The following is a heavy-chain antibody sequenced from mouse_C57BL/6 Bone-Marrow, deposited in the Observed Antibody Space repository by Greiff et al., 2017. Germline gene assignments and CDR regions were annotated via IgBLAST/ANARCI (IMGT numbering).Heavy chain of an antibody. D-gene: IGHD1-1*01. Sequence: DVQLVESGGGLVQPGGSLSLSCAASGFTFTDYYMSWVRQPPGKALEWLGFIRNKANGYTTEYSASVKGRFTISRDNSQSILYLQMNALRAEDSATYYCARSYGSSYDAYWGQGTLVTVSA. V-gene: IGHV7-3*01. J-gene: IGHJ3*01. CDR2: IRNKANGYTT. CDR3: ARSYGSSYDAY. CDR1: GFTFTDYY.